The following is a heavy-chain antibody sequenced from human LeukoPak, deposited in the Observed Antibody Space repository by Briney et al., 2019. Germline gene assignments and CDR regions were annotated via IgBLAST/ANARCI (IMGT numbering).Heavy chain of an antibody. D-gene: IGHD1-20*01. V-gene: IGHV3-30*02. CDR2: IRNDGTNK. CDR3: AKGTSYNWNDGWFDP. CDR1: GFTFSGSG. J-gene: IGHJ5*02. Sequence: PGGSLRLSCAASGFTFSGSGVHWVRQAPGKGLEWVAFIRNDGTNKYYAESVKGRFTISRDNSKNTLYLQMNSLRAEDTAVYYCAKGTSYNWNDGWFDPWGNGILVTVSS.